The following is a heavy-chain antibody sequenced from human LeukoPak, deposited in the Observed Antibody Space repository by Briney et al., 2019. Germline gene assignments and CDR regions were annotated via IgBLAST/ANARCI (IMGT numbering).Heavy chain of an antibody. Sequence: SETLSLTCTVSGGSISSYYWSWIRQPPGRGLEWIGYIYNSGSTNYSPSLRSRVTISVDTSKNQFSLKLSSVTAADTAVYYCHYYYGMDVWGQGTTVTVSS. J-gene: IGHJ6*02. V-gene: IGHV4-59*08. CDR3: HYYYGMDV. CDR1: GGSISSYY. CDR2: IYNSGST.